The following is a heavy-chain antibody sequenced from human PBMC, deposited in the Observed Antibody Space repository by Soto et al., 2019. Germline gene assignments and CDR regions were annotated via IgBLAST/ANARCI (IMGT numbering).Heavy chain of an antibody. CDR1: GFTFSSYS. J-gene: IGHJ6*02. V-gene: IGHV3-21*01. D-gene: IGHD6-6*01. CDR2: ISSSSSYI. Sequence: GGSLRLSCAASGFTFSSYSMNWVRQAPGKGLEWVSSISSSSSYIYYADSVKGRFTISRDNAKNSLYLQMNSLRAEDTAVYYCTRDSGWEVEYSSSSGYYGMDVWGQGTTVTVSS. CDR3: TRDSGWEVEYSSSSGYYGMDV.